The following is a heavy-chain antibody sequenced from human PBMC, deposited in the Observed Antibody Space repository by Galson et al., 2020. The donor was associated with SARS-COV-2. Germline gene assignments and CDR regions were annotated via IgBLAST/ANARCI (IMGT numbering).Heavy chain of an antibody. Sequence: GGSLRLSCAASGFTFDDYAMHWVRQAPGKGLEWVSGISWNSGSIGYADSVKGRFTISRDNAKNSLYLQMNSLRAEDTALYYCATYCSSTSCLDYWGQGTLVTVSS. D-gene: IGHD2-2*01. CDR1: GFTFDDYA. CDR2: ISWNSGSI. V-gene: IGHV3-9*01. J-gene: IGHJ4*02. CDR3: ATYCSSTSCLDY.